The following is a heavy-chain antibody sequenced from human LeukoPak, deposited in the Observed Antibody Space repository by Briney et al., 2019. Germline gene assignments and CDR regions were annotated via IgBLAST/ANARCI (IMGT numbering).Heavy chain of an antibody. J-gene: IGHJ4*02. CDR2: ISDGGGGT. D-gene: IGHD6-19*01. Sequence: GGSLRLSCAASGFIFSSYAMSWVRQAPGKGLEWVSAISDGGGGTYYADSVKGRFAISRDNSKNTLYLQMNSLRAEDTAVYYCAKVAFSQGYSSGPGDYFDYWGQGTLVTVSS. V-gene: IGHV3-23*01. CDR3: AKVAFSQGYSSGPGDYFDY. CDR1: GFIFSSYA.